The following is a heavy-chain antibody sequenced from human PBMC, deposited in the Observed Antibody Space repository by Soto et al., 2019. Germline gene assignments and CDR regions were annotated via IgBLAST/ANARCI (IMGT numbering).Heavy chain of an antibody. CDR3: ARVRGYGYYYGMDV. Sequence: GGSLRLSCAASGFTFSSYAMHWVRQAPGKGLEWVAVISYDGSNKYYADSVKDRFTISRDNSKNTLYLQMNSLRAEDTAVYYCARVRGYGYYYGMDVWGQGTTVTVSS. CDR1: GFTFSSYA. V-gene: IGHV3-30-3*01. D-gene: IGHD5-12*01. CDR2: ISYDGSNK. J-gene: IGHJ6*02.